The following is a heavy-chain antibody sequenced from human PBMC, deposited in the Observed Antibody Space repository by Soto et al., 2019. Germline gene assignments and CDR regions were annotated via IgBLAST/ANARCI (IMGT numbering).Heavy chain of an antibody. CDR1: GFTFSSYG. Sequence: QVQLVESGGGVVQPGRSLRLSCAASGFTFSSYGMHWVRQAPGKGLEWVAVKSYDGSNKYYADSVKGRFTISRDNSKNTLYLQMNSLRAEDTAVYYCANLLVGILVPASVRYYGMDVWGQGTTVTVSS. D-gene: IGHD2-2*01. CDR3: ANLLVGILVPASVRYYGMDV. J-gene: IGHJ6*02. CDR2: KSYDGSNK. V-gene: IGHV3-30*18.